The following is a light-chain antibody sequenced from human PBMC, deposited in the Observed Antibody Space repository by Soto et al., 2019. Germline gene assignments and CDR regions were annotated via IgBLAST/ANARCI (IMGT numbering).Light chain of an antibody. Sequence: QSVLTQPPSVSGAPGQRVTISCTGSSSNIGAGYDVHWYQQLPGTAPKLLIYGNSNRPSGVPDRFSGSKSGTSASLAITGLQAEDEADYYCQSYDSGLSGYVVFGGGTNSPS. CDR3: QSYDSGLSGYVV. V-gene: IGLV1-40*01. J-gene: IGLJ2*01. CDR2: GNS. CDR1: SSNIGAGYD.